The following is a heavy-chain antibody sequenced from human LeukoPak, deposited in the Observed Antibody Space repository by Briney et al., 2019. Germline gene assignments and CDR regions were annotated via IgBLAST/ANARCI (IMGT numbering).Heavy chain of an antibody. D-gene: IGHD3-22*01. Sequence: SETLSLTCAVYGGSFSGYYWGWIRQPPGKGLEWIGEINHSGSTNYNPSLKSRVTISVDTSKNQFSLKLSSVTAADTAVYYCARSGGSGYNKNYFDYWGQGTLVTVSS. V-gene: IGHV4-34*01. CDR3: ARSGGSGYNKNYFDY. CDR2: INHSGST. J-gene: IGHJ4*02. CDR1: GGSFSGYY.